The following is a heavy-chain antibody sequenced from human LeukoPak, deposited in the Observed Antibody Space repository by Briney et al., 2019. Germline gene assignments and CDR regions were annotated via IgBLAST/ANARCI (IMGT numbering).Heavy chain of an antibody. J-gene: IGHJ4*02. CDR3: APLGSTVDY. CDR1: GFTFSTYA. V-gene: IGHV3-23*01. Sequence: HPGGSLRLSCAASGFTFSTYATSWVRQAPGKGLEWVSAISGSGGNTYYADSVKGRFTISRDNSKNTLYLQMNSLRAEDTAVYYCAPLGSTVDYWGQGTLVTVSS. CDR2: ISGSGGNT.